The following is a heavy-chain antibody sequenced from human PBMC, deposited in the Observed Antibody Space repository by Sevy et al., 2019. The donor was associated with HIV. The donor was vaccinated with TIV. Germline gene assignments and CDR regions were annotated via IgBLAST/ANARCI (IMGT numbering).Heavy chain of an antibody. V-gene: IGHV4-59*11. D-gene: IGHD3-10*01. J-gene: IGHJ4*02. Sequence: SETLSLTCSVSGGSISSHYWSWIRQPPGKGLEWIGYIYYTGSTYYNPSLKSRVTISVGTSKSQSSLELTSVTAADTAVYFCARAPFFYGSGYYFDYWGQGTLVTVSS. CDR1: GGSISSHY. CDR3: ARAPFFYGSGYYFDY. CDR2: IYYTGST.